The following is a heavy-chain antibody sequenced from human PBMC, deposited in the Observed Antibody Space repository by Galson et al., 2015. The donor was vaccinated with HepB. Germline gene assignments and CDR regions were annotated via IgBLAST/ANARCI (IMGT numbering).Heavy chain of an antibody. CDR1: GFIFDDYA. CDR3: AKDIRRYKFYYGSQRNYHHYGMDV. J-gene: IGHJ6*02. D-gene: IGHD3-10*01. V-gene: IGHV3-43D*03. CDR2: ISWDAGST. Sequence: SLRLSCAASGFIFDDYAMHWVRQAPGKGLEWVSLISWDAGSTYYAASVEGRFTISRDNSKNSLYLQMNSLSTEDTALYYCAKDIRRYKFYYGSQRNYHHYGMDVWGQGTTVTVSS.